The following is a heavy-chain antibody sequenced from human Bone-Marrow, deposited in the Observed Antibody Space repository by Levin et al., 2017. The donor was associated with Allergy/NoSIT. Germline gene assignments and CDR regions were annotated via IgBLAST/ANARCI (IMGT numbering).Heavy chain of an antibody. CDR2: ISSSRGYK. CDR1: GFIFSNYS. V-gene: IGHV3-21*04. J-gene: IGHJ6*02. D-gene: IGHD4-23*01. CDR3: ARDLSVVTPNNYYYYGMDI. Sequence: GGSLRLSCVTSGFIFSNYSMNWVRQAPGKGLEWVSAISSSRGYKHYADSVKGRFTISRDNTKNSLYLQMSSLRVEDTAVYYCARDLSVVTPNNYYYYGMDIWGQGTTVTVSS.